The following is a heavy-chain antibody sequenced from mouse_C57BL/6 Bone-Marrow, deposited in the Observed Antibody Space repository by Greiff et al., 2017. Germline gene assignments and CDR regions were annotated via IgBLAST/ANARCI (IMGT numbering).Heavy chain of an antibody. J-gene: IGHJ2*01. CDR1: GFTFSDFY. CDR3: ARGYYGSSADY. V-gene: IGHV7-1*01. CDR2: SRNKANDYTT. Sequence: EVMLVESGGGLVQSGRSLRLSCATSGFTFSDFYMEWVRQAPGKGLEWIAASRNKANDYTTEYSASVKGRFIVSRDTAQSLLYLQMNALRAEDTAIYYCARGYYGSSADYWGQGTTLTVSS. D-gene: IGHD1-1*01.